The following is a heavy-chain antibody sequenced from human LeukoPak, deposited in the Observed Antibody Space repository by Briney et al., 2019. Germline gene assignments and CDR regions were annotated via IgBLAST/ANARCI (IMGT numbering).Heavy chain of an antibody. D-gene: IGHD2-15*01. Sequence: GGSLRLSCAASGFTFSSYGMHWVRQAPGKGLEWVAFIRYDGSNKYYADSVKGRFTISRDNSKNTLYLQMNSLRAEDTAVYYCAKGRRPHRRGGSDFDYWGQGTLVTVSS. CDR2: IRYDGSNK. V-gene: IGHV3-30*02. CDR1: GFTFSSYG. CDR3: AKGRRPHRRGGSDFDY. J-gene: IGHJ4*02.